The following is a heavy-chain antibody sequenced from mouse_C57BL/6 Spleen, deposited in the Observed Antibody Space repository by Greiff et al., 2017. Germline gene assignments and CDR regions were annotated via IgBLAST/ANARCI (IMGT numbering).Heavy chain of an antibody. J-gene: IGHJ3*01. CDR3: ARDGKAQATPFAY. CDR2: INPNNGGT. D-gene: IGHD3-2*02. V-gene: IGHV1-22*01. CDR1: GYTFTDYN. Sequence: EVKLQQSGPELVKPGASVKMSCKASGYTFTDYNMHWVKQSHGKSLEWIGYINPNNGGTSYNQKFKGKATLTVNKSSSTAYMELRSLTSEDSAVYYCARDGKAQATPFAYWGQGTLVTVSA.